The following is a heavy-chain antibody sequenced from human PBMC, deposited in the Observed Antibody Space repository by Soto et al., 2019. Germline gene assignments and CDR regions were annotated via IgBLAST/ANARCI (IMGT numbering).Heavy chain of an antibody. Sequence: ASVKVSCKASGYTFTSYDINWVRQATGQGLEWMGWMNPNSGNTGYAQKFQGRVTMTRNTSISTAYMELSSLRSEDTAVYYCAREAIGAVAGIMIFDYWGQGTLVTVSS. CDR2: MNPNSGNT. CDR3: AREAIGAVAGIMIFDY. D-gene: IGHD6-19*01. CDR1: GYTFTSYD. J-gene: IGHJ4*02. V-gene: IGHV1-8*01.